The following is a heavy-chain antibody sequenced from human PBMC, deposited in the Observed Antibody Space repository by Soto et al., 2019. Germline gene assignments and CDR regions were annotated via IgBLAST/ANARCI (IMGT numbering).Heavy chain of an antibody. CDR3: ARWGYDFWSGYYPRWFDP. CDR2: INHSGST. V-gene: IGHV4-34*01. Sequence: QVQLQQWGAGLLKPSETLSLTCAVYGGSFSGYYWSWIRQPPGKGLEWIGEINHSGSTNYNPSLKSRVTISVDTSKNQFSLKLSSVTAADTAVYYCARWGYDFWSGYYPRWFDPWGQGTLVTVSS. D-gene: IGHD3-3*01. CDR1: GGSFSGYY. J-gene: IGHJ5*02.